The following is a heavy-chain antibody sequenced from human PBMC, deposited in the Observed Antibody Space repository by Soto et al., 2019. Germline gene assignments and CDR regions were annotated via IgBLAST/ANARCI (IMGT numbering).Heavy chain of an antibody. CDR1: GASISGFY. J-gene: IGHJ5*02. V-gene: IGHV4-4*07. CDR3: VRDGTKTLRDWFDP. D-gene: IGHD1-1*01. CDR2: IYATGTT. Sequence: SETLSLTCTVSGASISGFYWRWIRKSPGKGLEWIGRIYATGTTDYNPSLKSRVMMSVDTSKKQFSLKLRSVTAADTAVYYCVRDGTKTLRDWFDPWGQGISVTVSS.